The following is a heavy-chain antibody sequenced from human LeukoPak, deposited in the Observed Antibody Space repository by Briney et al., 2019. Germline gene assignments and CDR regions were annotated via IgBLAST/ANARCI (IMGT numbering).Heavy chain of an antibody. J-gene: IGHJ5*02. V-gene: IGHV3-15*01. D-gene: IGHD3-3*01. CDR3: AKDGRAYYDFWSAYNNWFDP. CDR1: GFTFSNAW. CDR2: IKSKTNGGTT. Sequence: GGSLRLSCAASGFTFSNAWMSWVRQAPGKGLEWVGRIKSKTNGGTTDYAAPVKGRFTISRDDSKNTLYLQMNSLKTEDTAVYYCAKDGRAYYDFWSAYNNWFDPWGQGTLVAVSS.